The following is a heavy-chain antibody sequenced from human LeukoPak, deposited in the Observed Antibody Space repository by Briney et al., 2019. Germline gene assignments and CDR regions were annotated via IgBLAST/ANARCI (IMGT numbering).Heavy chain of an antibody. D-gene: IGHD3-22*01. CDR3: ARVRSDYDSSGVFDY. J-gene: IGHJ4*02. CDR1: GGTFSSYA. Sequence: ASVKVSCKASGGTFSSYAISWVRQAPGQGLEWMGGIIPIFGTANYAQKFQGRVTITADESTSTAYMELSSLRSEDTAVYCCARVRSDYDSSGVFDYWGQGTLVTVSS. CDR2: IIPIFGTA. V-gene: IGHV1-69*13.